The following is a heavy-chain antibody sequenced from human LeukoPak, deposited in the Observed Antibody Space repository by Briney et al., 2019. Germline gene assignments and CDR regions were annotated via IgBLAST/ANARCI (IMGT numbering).Heavy chain of an antibody. CDR2: IRYDGSNK. D-gene: IGHD5/OR15-5a*01. Sequence: GGSLRLSCAASGFTFGSYGMHWVRQAPAKGLEWVAFIRYDGSNKYYADSVKGRFTISRDNSKNTLYLQMNSLRAEDTAVYYCAKDRGSVYDFPDCWGQGTLVTVSS. J-gene: IGHJ4*02. CDR1: GFTFGSYG. V-gene: IGHV3-30*02. CDR3: AKDRGSVYDFPDC.